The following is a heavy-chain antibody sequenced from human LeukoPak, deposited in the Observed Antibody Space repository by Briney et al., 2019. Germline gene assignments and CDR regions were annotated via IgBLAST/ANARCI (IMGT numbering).Heavy chain of an antibody. Sequence: GGSLRLSCAASGFTFSSYAMSWVRQAPGKGLEWVSAISGSGGSTYYADSVKGRFTISRDNSKNTLYLQMNSLIAEDTAVYYCAASFQGPGVGAFDIWGQGTMVTVSS. CDR3: AASFQGPGVGAFDI. V-gene: IGHV3-23*01. CDR1: GFTFSSYA. J-gene: IGHJ3*02. D-gene: IGHD3-10*01. CDR2: ISGSGGST.